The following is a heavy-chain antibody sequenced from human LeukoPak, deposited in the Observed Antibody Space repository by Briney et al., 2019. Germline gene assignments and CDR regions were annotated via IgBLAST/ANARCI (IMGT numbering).Heavy chain of an antibody. CDR2: IQPDGGVR. CDR1: GFPFSTDW. J-gene: IGHJ4*02. D-gene: IGHD4-17*01. Sequence: GGSLRLSCAASGFPFSTDWMSWVRQGPGKGLEWVASIQPDGGVRHYVDSVKGRFTISRYNAKNSLFLQMNSLRVEDTAVYSCARLFGGVTTFDYWGQGTLVNVSS. V-gene: IGHV3-7*01. CDR3: ARLFGGVTTFDY.